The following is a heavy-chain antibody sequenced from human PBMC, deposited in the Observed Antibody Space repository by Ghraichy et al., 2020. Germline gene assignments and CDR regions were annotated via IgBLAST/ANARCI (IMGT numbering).Heavy chain of an antibody. CDR2: IYYSAST. V-gene: IGHV4-39*02. CDR1: GGSISSNSYY. CDR3: ARDNWGVAFDI. J-gene: IGHJ3*02. D-gene: IGHD7-27*01. Sequence: ETLSLTCTVSGGSISSNSYYWGWIRQPPGKGLEWIGSIYYSASTYYNSSLKSRVTISVDTSKTQFSLKLSSVTAADTAVYYCARDNWGVAFDIWGQGTMVTVSS.